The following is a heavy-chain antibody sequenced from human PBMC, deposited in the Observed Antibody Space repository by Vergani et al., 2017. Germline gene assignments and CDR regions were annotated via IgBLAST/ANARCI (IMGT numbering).Heavy chain of an antibody. Sequence: EVQLVESGGGLVKPGGSLRLSCAASGFTFSSYSMNWVRQAPGKGLEWVSSISSSSSYIYYADSVKGRFTISRDNAKNSLYLQMNSLRAEDTAVYYCARELGATIYFDYWGQGTLVTVSS. CDR1: GFTFSSYS. CDR3: ARELGATIYFDY. V-gene: IGHV3-21*04. CDR2: ISSSSSYI. J-gene: IGHJ4*02. D-gene: IGHD1-26*01.